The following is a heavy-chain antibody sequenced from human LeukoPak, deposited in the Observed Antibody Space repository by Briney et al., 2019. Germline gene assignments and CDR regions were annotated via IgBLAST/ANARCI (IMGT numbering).Heavy chain of an antibody. CDR2: ISSGSSYI. Sequence: GGSLRLSCAASGFTFNSYTMNWVRQAPGMGLEWVSSISSGSSYIYYADSLKGRFTVSRDNAKNSLYLLMNSLRAEDTAVYYCAREDAGVRFDPWGQGTLVTVSS. CDR3: AREDAGVRFDP. V-gene: IGHV3-21*01. CDR1: GFTFNSYT. D-gene: IGHD3-3*01. J-gene: IGHJ5*02.